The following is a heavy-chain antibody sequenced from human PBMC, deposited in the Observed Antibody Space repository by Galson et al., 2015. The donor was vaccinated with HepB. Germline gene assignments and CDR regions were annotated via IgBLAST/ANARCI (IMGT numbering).Heavy chain of an antibody. CDR3: ATCIAAAGIWSAFDI. J-gene: IGHJ3*02. CDR2: ISYDGSNK. CDR1: GFTFSSYG. D-gene: IGHD6-13*01. Sequence: SLRLSCAASGFTFSSYGMHWVRQAPGKGLEWVAVISYDGSNKYYADSVKGRFTISRDNSKNTLYLQMNSLRAEDTAVYYCATCIAAAGIWSAFDIWGQGTMVTVSS. V-gene: IGHV3-30*03.